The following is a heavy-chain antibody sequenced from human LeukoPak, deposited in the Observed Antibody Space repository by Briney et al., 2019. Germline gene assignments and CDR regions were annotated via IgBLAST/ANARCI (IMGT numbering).Heavy chain of an antibody. CDR2: IYYSGST. J-gene: IGHJ4*02. CDR1: GGFISSSSYY. V-gene: IGHV4-39*01. CDR3: ARQLYSYGPYFDY. Sequence: SETLSLTCTVSGGFISSSSYYWGWIRQPPGKGLEWIGSIYYSGSTYYNPSLKSRVTISVDTSKNQFSLKLSSVTAADTAVYYCARQLYSYGPYFDYWGQGTLVTVSS. D-gene: IGHD5-18*01.